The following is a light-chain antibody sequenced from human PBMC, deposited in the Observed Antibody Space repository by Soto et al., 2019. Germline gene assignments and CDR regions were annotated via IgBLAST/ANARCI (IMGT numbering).Light chain of an antibody. CDR1: QGISTS. CDR3: EKYNSAPLT. CDR2: TAS. Sequence: DIQMTQSPSSLSASVGDRVTITCRASQGISTSLAWYQQKPGKVPKLLIYTASTLQSGVPSRFSGRGFATDFTLTITSLQHEDVATYYCEKYNSAPLTFVGGTKVEIK. V-gene: IGKV1-27*01. J-gene: IGKJ4*01.